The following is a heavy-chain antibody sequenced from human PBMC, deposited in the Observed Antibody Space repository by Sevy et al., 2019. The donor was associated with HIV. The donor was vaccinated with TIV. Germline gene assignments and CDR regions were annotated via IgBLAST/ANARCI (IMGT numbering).Heavy chain of an antibody. J-gene: IGHJ6*03. D-gene: IGHD3-9*01. CDR3: ARQYNGILTGYYSGPDAYYMDV. CDR2: IYPGDSDT. CDR1: GYSFTSYW. V-gene: IGHV5-51*01. Sequence: GGSLRLSCKGSGYSFTSYWIGWVRQMPGKGLEWMGIIYPGDSDTRYSPSFQGQVTISADKSISTAYLQWSSLKASDTAMYYCARQYNGILTGYYSGPDAYYMDVWGKGTTVTVSS.